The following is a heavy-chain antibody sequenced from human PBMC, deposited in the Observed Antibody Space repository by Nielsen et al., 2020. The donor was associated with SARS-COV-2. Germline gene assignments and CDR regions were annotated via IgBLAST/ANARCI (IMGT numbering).Heavy chain of an antibody. CDR1: GFTFSSYG. CDR2: ISYDGSNK. V-gene: IGHV3-30*19. J-gene: IGHJ4*02. D-gene: IGHD6-13*01. Sequence: GESLKISCAASGFTFSSYGMDWVRQAPGKGLEWVAVISYDGSNKYYADSVKGRFTISRDNSKNTLYLQMNSLRAEDTAVYYCAKGSNPAAPFDYWGQGTLVTVSS. CDR3: AKGSNPAAPFDY.